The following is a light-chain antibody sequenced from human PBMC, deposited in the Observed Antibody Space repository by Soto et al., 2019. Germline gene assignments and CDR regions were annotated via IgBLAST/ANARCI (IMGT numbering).Light chain of an antibody. CDR1: SSDVGSYKY. Sequence: QSVLTQPRSVSGSPGQSVTISCTGTSSDVGSYKYVSWYQHHPGKAPKLMIFDVNKRPSGVPDRFSGSNSGNAASLTISGLQPEDEAVYFCSSFADSDTLRFGGGTKLPVL. J-gene: IGLJ3*02. V-gene: IGLV2-11*01. CDR2: DVN. CDR3: SSFADSDTLR.